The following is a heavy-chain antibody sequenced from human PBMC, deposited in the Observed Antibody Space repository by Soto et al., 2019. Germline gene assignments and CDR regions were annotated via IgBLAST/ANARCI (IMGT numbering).Heavy chain of an antibody. D-gene: IGHD3-16*02. CDR3: AKDRGDSHSYPIFDY. V-gene: IGHV3-23*01. J-gene: IGHJ4*02. CDR1: GFTIGSFA. Sequence: EVQLLESGGGLAQPGGSLRLSCAASGFTIGSFAMSWVRQAPGKGLEWVSMIRGASGSTYYADSVEGRFTISRDNSKNTLFLQMNSLRDEDTAVYYCAKDRGDSHSYPIFDYWGQGTLVTVSS. CDR2: IRGASGST.